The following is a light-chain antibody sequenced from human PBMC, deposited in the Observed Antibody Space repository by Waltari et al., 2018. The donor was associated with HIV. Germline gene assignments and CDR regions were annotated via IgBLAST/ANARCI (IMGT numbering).Light chain of an antibody. V-gene: IGKV3-15*01. CDR2: DAS. CDR1: QSISIN. J-gene: IGKJ1*01. Sequence: EIVMTQSPATLSVSPGESATLSCRASQSISINLAWYQQKPGQAPRLLMHDASTRATGIPARFRGTGSGTEFTLTISGLQSEDLAVYYCQQYKNWPPLTFGQGTKVEIK. CDR3: QQYKNWPPLT.